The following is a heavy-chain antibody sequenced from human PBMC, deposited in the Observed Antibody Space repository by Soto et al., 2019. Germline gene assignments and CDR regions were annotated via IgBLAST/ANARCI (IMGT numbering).Heavy chain of an antibody. V-gene: IGHV4-59*01. J-gene: IGHJ4*02. D-gene: IGHD6-13*01. CDR2: TYYSGST. CDR3: ARVRGTAGKRYFDY. CDR1: GGSRIDCD. Sequence: PSGTLSITCTVSGGSRIDCDGNWMRQPPGKGLQWIGYTYYSGSTTYNPSLKSRVTISVDSSKNQFSLKLDSVTPADTAVYYCARVRGTAGKRYFDYWGPGTLVTVSS.